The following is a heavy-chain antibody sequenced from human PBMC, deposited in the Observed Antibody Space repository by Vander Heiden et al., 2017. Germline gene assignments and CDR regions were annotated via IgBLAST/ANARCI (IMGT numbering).Heavy chain of an antibody. J-gene: IGHJ6*02. CDR3: ARGGAVAGTYYYYYYGMDV. Sequence: PGRSLRLSCAASGITFSSYGMHWVRQAPGKGLEWVAVIWYDGSNKFYADSVKGRFTISRDNSRDTLFLQMNSLRAEDTAVYYCARGGAVAGTYYYYYYGMDVWGQGTTVTVSS. V-gene: IGHV3-33*01. D-gene: IGHD6-19*01. CDR2: IWYDGSNK. CDR1: GITFSSYG.